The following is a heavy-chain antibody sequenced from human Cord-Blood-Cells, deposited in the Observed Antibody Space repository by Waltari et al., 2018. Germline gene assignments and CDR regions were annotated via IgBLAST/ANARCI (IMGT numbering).Heavy chain of an antibody. D-gene: IGHD1-26*01. CDR3: ARPGIVGATRGAFDI. J-gene: IGHJ3*02. Sequence: QLQLQESGPGLVKPSETLSLTCTVSGGSISSSSYYWGCIRQPPGKGLEWIGSIYYCGRTYSSPSRKSRGTISVDTSKNQFSLKLSSVTAADTAVYYCARPGIVGATRGAFDIWGQGTMVTVSS. V-gene: IGHV4-39*01. CDR2: IYYCGRT. CDR1: GGSISSSSYY.